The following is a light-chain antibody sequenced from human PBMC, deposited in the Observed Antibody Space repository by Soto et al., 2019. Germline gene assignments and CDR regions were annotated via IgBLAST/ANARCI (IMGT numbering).Light chain of an antibody. CDR3: QQYNNWPPIT. Sequence: IVFTQSPGTLSLSPGERATPSCRGSQSVSSNLAWYQQKPGQAPRLLIYGASTRATGIPARFSGSGSGTEFTLTISSLQSEDFAVYYCQQYNNWPPITFGQGTRLEIK. V-gene: IGKV3-15*01. J-gene: IGKJ5*01. CDR1: QSVSSN. CDR2: GAS.